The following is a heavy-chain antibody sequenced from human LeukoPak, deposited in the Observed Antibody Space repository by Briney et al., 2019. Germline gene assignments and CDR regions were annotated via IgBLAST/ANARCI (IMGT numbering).Heavy chain of an antibody. D-gene: IGHD3-10*01. CDR2: VSYSGST. V-gene: IGHV4-39*01. J-gene: IGHJ5*02. CDR3: AYQSYYYKNCFDP. Sequence: SETLSLTCTVSSGSISSNNYYWGWVRQPPGKGLEWIGSVSYSGSTYYNPSLRSRVTISVDTSKNQFSLKARSVTVADTAFYYCAYQSYYYKNCFDPWGQGTLVTVSS. CDR1: SGSISSNNYY.